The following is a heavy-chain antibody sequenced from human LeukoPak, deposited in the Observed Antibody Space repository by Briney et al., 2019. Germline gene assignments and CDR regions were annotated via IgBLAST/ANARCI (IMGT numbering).Heavy chain of an antibody. CDR3: AREFSTIGSFDY. V-gene: IGHV3-21*01. J-gene: IGHJ4*02. CDR2: IYFTGNHI. CDR1: GFTFSRYS. Sequence: PGGSLRLSCVTSGFTFSRYSMRWVRQAPGKGLEWVSSIYFTGNHISYADSVKGRFTISRDNAKNSLYLQMNSLRAEDTAVYYCAREFSTIGSFDYWGQGTLVAVSS. D-gene: IGHD3-3*02.